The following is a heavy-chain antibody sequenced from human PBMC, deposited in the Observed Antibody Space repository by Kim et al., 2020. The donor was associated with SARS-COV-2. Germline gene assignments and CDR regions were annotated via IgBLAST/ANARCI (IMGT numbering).Heavy chain of an antibody. J-gene: IGHJ5*02. CDR3: ARGLVLLWFGERGNWFDP. CDR2: INHSGST. D-gene: IGHD3-10*01. V-gene: IGHV4-34*01. Sequence: SETLSLTCVVYGGSFSGYYWSWIRQPPGKGLEWIGEINHSGSTNYNPSPKSRVTISVDTSKNQFSLKLRSVTAADTAVYYCARGLVLLWFGERGNWFDPWGQGTLVTVSS. CDR1: GGSFSGYY.